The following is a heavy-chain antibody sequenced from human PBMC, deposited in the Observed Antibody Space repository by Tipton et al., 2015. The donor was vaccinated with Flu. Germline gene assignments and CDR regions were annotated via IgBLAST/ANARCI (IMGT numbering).Heavy chain of an antibody. CDR2: IYSSGST. D-gene: IGHD7-27*01. V-gene: IGHV4-4*07. CDR3: ATKFANWGVWEPRDY. CDR1: GDSISSYY. Sequence: TLSLTCTVSGDSISSYYWSWIRQPAGKGLEWIGRIYSSGSTNYNPSLKSRVTMSVDTSKNQFSLKLNFVAAADTAVYYCATKFANWGVWEPRDYWGQGTLVTVSS. J-gene: IGHJ4*02.